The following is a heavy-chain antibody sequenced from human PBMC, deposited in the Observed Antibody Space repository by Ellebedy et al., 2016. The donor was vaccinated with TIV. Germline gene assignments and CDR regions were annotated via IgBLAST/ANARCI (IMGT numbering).Heavy chain of an antibody. CDR2: MNPNSGGT. CDR3: ARELGGTCYFDY. Sequence: ASVKVSCKASGYTFSGSYMHWVRQAPGQGLEWMGWMNPNSGGTNYAQKFQGRVTMTRDTSTSTVYMVLSSLRFEDTAVYYCARELGGTCYFDYWGQGTLVTVSS. CDR1: GYTFSGSY. D-gene: IGHD3-10*01. J-gene: IGHJ4*02. V-gene: IGHV1-2*02.